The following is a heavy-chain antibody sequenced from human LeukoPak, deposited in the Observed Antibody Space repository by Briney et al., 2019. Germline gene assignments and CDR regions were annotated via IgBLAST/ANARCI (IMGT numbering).Heavy chain of an antibody. CDR1: GYSISSGYY. J-gene: IGHJ4*02. Sequence: SETLSLTCAVSGYSISSGYYWGWIRQPPGKGLEGIGNIYHSGSTYYNPSLKSRVTISVEKSKNQFSLKLSSVTAADTAVYYCARPGIVGATTPFDYWGQGTLVTVSS. CDR3: ARPGIVGATTPFDY. D-gene: IGHD1-26*01. V-gene: IGHV4-38-2*01. CDR2: IYHSGST.